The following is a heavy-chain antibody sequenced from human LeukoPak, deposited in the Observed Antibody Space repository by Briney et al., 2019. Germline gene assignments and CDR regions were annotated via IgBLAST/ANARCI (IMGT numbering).Heavy chain of an antibody. D-gene: IGHD1-26*01. CDR3: ARLGLYGGSSDAFDI. Sequence: SVKVSCKASGGTFSSYAIRWVRQAPGQGLEWMGRIIPILGIANYAQKFQGRVTITADKSTSTAYMELSSLRSEDTAVYYCARLGLYGGSSDAFDIWGQGTMVTVSS. CDR2: IIPILGIA. CDR1: GGTFSSYA. V-gene: IGHV1-69*04. J-gene: IGHJ3*02.